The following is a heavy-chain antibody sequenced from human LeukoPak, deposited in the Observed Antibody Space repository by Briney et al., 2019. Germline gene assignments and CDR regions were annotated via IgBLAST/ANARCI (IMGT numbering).Heavy chain of an antibody. Sequence: GASVKVSCKASGGTFSSYAISWVRQAPGQGLEWMGAIIPIFGTANYAQKFQGRVTITADESTSTAYMELSSLRSEDTAVYYCARDLDLTKGSTGYYYMDVWGKGTTVTISS. J-gene: IGHJ6*03. CDR2: IIPIFGTA. V-gene: IGHV1-69*01. CDR1: GGTFSSYA. D-gene: IGHD4-17*01. CDR3: ARDLDLTKGSTGYYYMDV.